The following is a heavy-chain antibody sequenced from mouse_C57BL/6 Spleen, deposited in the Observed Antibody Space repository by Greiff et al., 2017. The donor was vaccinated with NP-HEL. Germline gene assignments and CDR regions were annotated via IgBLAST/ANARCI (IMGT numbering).Heavy chain of an antibody. J-gene: IGHJ3*01. CDR3: ARGGYDYDRWFAY. D-gene: IGHD2-4*01. CDR1: GYTFTSYW. Sequence: QVQLQQPGAELVKPGASVKLSCKASGYTFTSYWMQWVKQRPGQGLEWIGEIDPSDSYTNYNHKFKGKATLTVDTSSSTAYMQLSSLTSEDSAVYYCARGGYDYDRWFAYWGQGTLVTVSA. V-gene: IGHV1-50*01. CDR2: IDPSDSYT.